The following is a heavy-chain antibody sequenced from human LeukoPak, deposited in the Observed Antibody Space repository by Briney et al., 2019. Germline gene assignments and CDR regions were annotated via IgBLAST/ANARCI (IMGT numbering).Heavy chain of an antibody. D-gene: IGHD4-17*01. J-gene: IGHJ4*02. V-gene: IGHV4-34*01. Sequence: SETLSLTCAVSGVSFNDYWSWVRQTPGKGLEWIGEINHSGYTNDSPSLKSRVTISIDTSRKQFSLNLRSVTVADTGIYYCTRMTTGHDYWGQGTLVTVSS. CDR1: GVSFNDY. CDR2: INHSGYT. CDR3: TRMTTGHDY.